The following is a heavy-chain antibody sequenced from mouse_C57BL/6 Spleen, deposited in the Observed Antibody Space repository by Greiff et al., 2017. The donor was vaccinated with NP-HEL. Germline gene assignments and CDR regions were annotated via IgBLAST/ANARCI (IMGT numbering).Heavy chain of an antibody. CDR2: IDPETGGT. CDR1: GYTFTDYE. Sequence: LQESGAELVRPGASVTLSCKASGYTFTDYEMHWVKQTPVHGLEWIGAIDPETGGTAYNQKFKGKAILTADKSSSTAYMELRSLTSEDSAVYYCTIPYGSSYGWYFDVWGTGTTVTVSS. V-gene: IGHV1-15*01. J-gene: IGHJ1*03. CDR3: TIPYGSSYGWYFDV. D-gene: IGHD1-1*01.